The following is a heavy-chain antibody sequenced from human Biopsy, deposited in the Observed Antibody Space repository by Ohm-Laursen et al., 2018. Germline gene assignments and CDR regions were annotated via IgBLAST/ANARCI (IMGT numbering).Heavy chain of an antibody. CDR2: VSGYNGVT. Sequence: SVKVSCKASGYRFDNYGISWVRQASGQRPEWMGWVSGYNGVTNYARKFQGRVTMTIEKSTTTAYMELRGLGSDDTAVYYCGRDYFYNGTDIWGPGTTLTVSS. CDR1: GYRFDNYG. D-gene: IGHD3-10*01. CDR3: GRDYFYNGTDI. V-gene: IGHV1-18*01. J-gene: IGHJ6*02.